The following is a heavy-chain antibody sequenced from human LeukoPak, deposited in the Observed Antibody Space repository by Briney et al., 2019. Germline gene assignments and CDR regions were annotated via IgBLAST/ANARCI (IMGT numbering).Heavy chain of an antibody. V-gene: IGHV4-39*02. Sequence: PSETLSRTCSISGDSITTNSYWWGWIRQSPGKGLEWIGSIYSSGNRYYNPSLKSRATISPDTSKNHYSLSLTSVTAADTAVYYCARRAIWDLQIGNWFDPWGQGILVTVSS. J-gene: IGHJ5*02. CDR2: IYSSGNR. D-gene: IGHD3-16*01. CDR3: ARRAIWDLQIGNWFDP. CDR1: GDSITTNSYW.